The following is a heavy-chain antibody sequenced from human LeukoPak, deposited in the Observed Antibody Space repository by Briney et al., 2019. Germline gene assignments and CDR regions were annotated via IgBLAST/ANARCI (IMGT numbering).Heavy chain of an antibody. Sequence: SETLSLTCTVSGGSISTSYWSWIRQPPGKGLEWIGYLTYTGTTNSHPSLKSRVSISIDTSKTHFSLELSSVTAADTAVYYCARGAKWAYLFDLWGQGTLVTVSS. J-gene: IGHJ4*02. CDR3: ARGAKWAYLFDL. D-gene: IGHD1-26*01. V-gene: IGHV4-59*08. CDR2: LTYTGTT. CDR1: GGSISTSY.